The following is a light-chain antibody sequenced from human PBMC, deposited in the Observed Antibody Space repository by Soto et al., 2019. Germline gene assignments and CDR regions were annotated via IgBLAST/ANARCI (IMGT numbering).Light chain of an antibody. CDR2: DAS. CDR1: QNINNY. J-gene: IGKJ5*01. V-gene: IGKV1-33*01. CDR3: QQYENLPT. Sequence: DIQMTHSASSLSSSVGCRVTSTCQASQNINNYLNWYQQKPGRAPKLLIYDASNLEAGVPSRFRGSGSGTDFTFTISRLQPEDIATYYCQQYENLPTFGQGTRLEIK.